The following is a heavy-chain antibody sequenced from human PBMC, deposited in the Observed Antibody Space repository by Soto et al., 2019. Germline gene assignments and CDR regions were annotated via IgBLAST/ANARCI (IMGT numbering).Heavy chain of an antibody. CDR1: GDFIRNGHW. D-gene: IGHD3-16*01. CDR3: ARHFGDRRYNWFDP. CDR2: IFHSGPT. V-gene: IGHV4-4*02. Sequence: SETLSLTCAVSGDFIRNGHWWSWVRQAPGQGLEWIGEIFHSGPTHYNPSLKSRVTISVDTSKNQFSLKLSSVTAADTAVYYCARHFGDRRYNWFDPWGQGTLVTVSS. J-gene: IGHJ5*02.